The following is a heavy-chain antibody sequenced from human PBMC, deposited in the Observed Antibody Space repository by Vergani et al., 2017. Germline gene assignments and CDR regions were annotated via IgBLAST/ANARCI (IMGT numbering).Heavy chain of an antibody. CDR1: GFTFSACP. J-gene: IGHJ4*02. CDR2: ISGSGGST. Sequence: EVQLLESGGNLIQPGGSVRLSCAASGFTFSACPMTWVRQAPGKGLEWVSAISGSGGSTYYADSVKGRFTLSRDNSKNTLYLQMNSLRAEDTAVYYCAKDCSSTSCSPGDYWGQGTLVTVSS. CDR3: AKDCSSTSCSPGDY. V-gene: IGHV3-23*01. D-gene: IGHD2-2*01.